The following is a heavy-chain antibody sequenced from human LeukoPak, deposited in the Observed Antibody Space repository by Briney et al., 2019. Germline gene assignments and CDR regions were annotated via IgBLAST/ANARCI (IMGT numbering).Heavy chain of an antibody. Sequence: SETLSLTCTVSDGSISSYYWSWIRQPPGKGLEWIGYIYYSGSTNYKSSLKSRVTISIDTSKNQFSLKLSPVTAADTAVYYCARGGYYGSGSYFPNWFDPWGQGTLVTVSS. CDR3: ARGGYYGSGSYFPNWFDP. J-gene: IGHJ5*02. D-gene: IGHD3-10*01. CDR1: DGSISSYY. CDR2: IYYSGST. V-gene: IGHV4-59*01.